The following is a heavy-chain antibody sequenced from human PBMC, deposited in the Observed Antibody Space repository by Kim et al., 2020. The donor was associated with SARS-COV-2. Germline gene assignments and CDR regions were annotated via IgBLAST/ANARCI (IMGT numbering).Heavy chain of an antibody. J-gene: IGHJ4*02. CDR1: GFTVSSNY. V-gene: IGHV3-53*04. CDR3: ARGGWFGELFFDY. D-gene: IGHD3-10*01. CDR2: IYSGGST. Sequence: GGSLRLSCAASGFTVSSNYMSWVRQAPGKGLEWVSVIYSGGSTYYADSVKGRFTISRHNSKNTLYLQMNSLRAEDTAVYYCARGGWFGELFFDYWGQGTLVTVSS.